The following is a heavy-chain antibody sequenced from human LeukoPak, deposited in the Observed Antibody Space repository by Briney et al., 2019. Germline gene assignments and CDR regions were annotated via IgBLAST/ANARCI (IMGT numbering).Heavy chain of an antibody. J-gene: IGHJ4*02. D-gene: IGHD3-10*01. Sequence: NPSETLSLTCTVSGGSTSSSSYYWGWIRQPPGKGLEWIGSIYYSGSTYYNPSLKSRVTISVDTSKNQFSLKLSSVTAADTAFYYCARQEGIWVGNGYFAYWGQGALVTVSS. CDR1: GGSTSSSSYY. V-gene: IGHV4-39*01. CDR3: ARQEGIWVGNGYFAY. CDR2: IYYSGST.